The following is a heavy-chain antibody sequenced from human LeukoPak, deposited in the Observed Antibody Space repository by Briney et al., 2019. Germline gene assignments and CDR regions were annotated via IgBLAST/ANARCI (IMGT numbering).Heavy chain of an antibody. V-gene: IGHV1-8*02. Sequence: ASVKVSCKASGYTFTGYYMHWVRQAPGQGLEWMGWMNPNSGNTGYAQKFQGRVTMTRNTSISTAYMELSSLRSEDTAVYYCAISPLAYYYDSSGYSPDIWGQGTMVTVSS. J-gene: IGHJ3*02. CDR3: AISPLAYYYDSSGYSPDI. CDR1: GYTFTGYY. D-gene: IGHD3-22*01. CDR2: MNPNSGNT.